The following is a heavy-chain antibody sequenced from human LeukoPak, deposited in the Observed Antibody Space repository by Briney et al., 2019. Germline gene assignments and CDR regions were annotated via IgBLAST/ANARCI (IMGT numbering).Heavy chain of an antibody. CDR3: ARGGGTGNWFDP. Sequence: SETLSLTCTISGGSISTYYWIWIRQPPGKGLEWIGYIYYSGSTNYNPSLKSRVTISVDTSKNQFSLKLNSVTAADMAVYYCARGGGTGNWFDPWGQGTLVTVSS. CDR1: GGSISTYY. V-gene: IGHV4-59*01. CDR2: IYYSGST. D-gene: IGHD3/OR15-3a*01. J-gene: IGHJ5*02.